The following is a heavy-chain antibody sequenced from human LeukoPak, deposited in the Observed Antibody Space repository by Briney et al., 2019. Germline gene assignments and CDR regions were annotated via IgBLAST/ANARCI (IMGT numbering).Heavy chain of an antibody. V-gene: IGHV4-38-2*02. CDR1: GYSISSGYY. CDR3: ARYDVWGSYRAFDY. Sequence: SETLSLTCTVSGYSISSGYYWGWIWQPPGKGLEWIGSIYHSGSTYYNPSLKSRVTISVDTSKNQFSLKLSSVTAADTAVYYCARYDVWGSYRAFDYWGQGTLVTVSS. J-gene: IGHJ4*02. D-gene: IGHD3-16*02. CDR2: IYHSGST.